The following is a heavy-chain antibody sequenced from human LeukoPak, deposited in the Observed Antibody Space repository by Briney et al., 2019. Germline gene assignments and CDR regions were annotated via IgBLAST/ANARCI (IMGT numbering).Heavy chain of an antibody. J-gene: IGHJ4*02. CDR3: ASSPLWFGEQYFDY. V-gene: IGHV3-33*01. Sequence: PGRSLRLSCAASGFTFSSYGMHWVRQAPGKGLEWVAVIWYDGSNKYYADSVKGRFTISRDNSKNTLYLQMNSLRAEDTAVYYCASSPLWFGEQYFDYWGQGTLVTASS. CDR2: IWYDGSNK. CDR1: GFTFSSYG. D-gene: IGHD3-10*01.